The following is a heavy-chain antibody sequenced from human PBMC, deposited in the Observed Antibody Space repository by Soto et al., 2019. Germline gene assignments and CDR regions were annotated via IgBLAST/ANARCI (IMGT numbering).Heavy chain of an antibody. J-gene: IGHJ3*02. Sequence: QVQLVESGGGVVQPGGSLRLSCAASGFTFSSYGMNWVRQAPGKGLEWVAVISYDGTTKYYTDTVRGRFTISRDNSKNTLYLQMNTLRTEDTATYYCAKEDEIVAAYGFDIWGQGTTVTVSS. D-gene: IGHD5-12*01. CDR2: ISYDGTTK. CDR3: AKEDEIVAAYGFDI. V-gene: IGHV3-30*18. CDR1: GFTFSSYG.